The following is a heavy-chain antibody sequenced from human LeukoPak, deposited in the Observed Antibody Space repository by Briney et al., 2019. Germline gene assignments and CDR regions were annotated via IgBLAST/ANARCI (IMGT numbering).Heavy chain of an antibody. CDR3: ARDMRRQWLVRPLFDY. CDR2: ISSSSSYI. J-gene: IGHJ4*02. CDR1: GFTFSSYS. Sequence: GGSLRLSCAASGFTFSSYSMNWVRQAPGKGLEWVSSISSSSSYIYYADSVKGRFTISRDNAKNSLYLQMNSLRAEDTAVYYCARDMRRQWLVRPLFDYWGQGTLVTVSS. V-gene: IGHV3-21*01. D-gene: IGHD6-19*01.